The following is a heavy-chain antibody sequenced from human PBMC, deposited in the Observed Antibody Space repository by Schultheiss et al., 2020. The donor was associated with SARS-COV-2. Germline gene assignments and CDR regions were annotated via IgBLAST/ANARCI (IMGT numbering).Heavy chain of an antibody. CDR2: INPSGGST. Sequence: ASVKVSCKASGYTFTSYYMHWVRQAPGQGLEWMGIINPSGGSTSYAQKFQGRVTMTRDTSTSTVYMELSSLRSEDTAVYYCARQYCSSTSCYTSGMDVWGQGTTVTVS. CDR3: ARQYCSSTSCYTSGMDV. CDR1: GYTFTSYY. V-gene: IGHV1-46*03. D-gene: IGHD2-2*02. J-gene: IGHJ6*02.